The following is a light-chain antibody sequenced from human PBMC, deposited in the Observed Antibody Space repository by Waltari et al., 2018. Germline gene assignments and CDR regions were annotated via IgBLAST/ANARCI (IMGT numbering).Light chain of an antibody. Sequence: QSALTQPASVSGSPGQSITLPCTGPSSDVGFYNLSSWYQQHPDKAPKLTVYEVIERPSGVSNRFSGSKSGNTASLTISGLQAEDEADYYCCSYAGRNIWVFGGGTKLTVL. CDR3: CSYAGRNIWV. V-gene: IGLV2-23*02. CDR2: EVI. CDR1: SSDVGFYNL. J-gene: IGLJ3*02.